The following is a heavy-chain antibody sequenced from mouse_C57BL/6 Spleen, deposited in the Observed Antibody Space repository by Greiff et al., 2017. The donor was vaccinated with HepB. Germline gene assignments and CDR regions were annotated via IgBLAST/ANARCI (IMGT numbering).Heavy chain of an antibody. D-gene: IGHD2-1*01. V-gene: IGHV1-55*01. CDR1: GYTFTSYW. CDR3: ARRVYYGNYGYAMDY. CDR2: IYPGSGST. J-gene: IGHJ4*01. Sequence: QVHVKQPGAELVKPGASVKMSCKASGYTFTSYWITWVKQRPGQGLEWIGDIYPGSGSTNYNEKFKSKATLTVDTSSSTAYMQLSSLTSEDSAVYYCARRVYYGNYGYAMDYWGQGTSVTVSS.